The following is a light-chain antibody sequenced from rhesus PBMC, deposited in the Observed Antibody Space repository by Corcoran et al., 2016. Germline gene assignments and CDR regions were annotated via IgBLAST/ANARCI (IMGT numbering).Light chain of an antibody. CDR3: LQYSSSPYS. Sequence: DIQMTQSPSSLSASVGDTVTITCLASQSISSWLDWYQQKPGKAPKLLIYKASRLQSGVPSRVSGSGSGTDFTLTISSLQPADFATYYCLQYSSSPYSFGQGTKVEIK. CDR2: KAS. J-gene: IGKJ2*01. V-gene: IGKV1-22*01. CDR1: QSISSW.